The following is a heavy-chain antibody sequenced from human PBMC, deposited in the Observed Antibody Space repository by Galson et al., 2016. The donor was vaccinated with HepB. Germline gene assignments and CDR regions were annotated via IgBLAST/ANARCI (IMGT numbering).Heavy chain of an antibody. D-gene: IGHD5-18*01. CDR3: AKAIQLWGFYYFDY. V-gene: IGHV3-23*01. CDR2: ISGSGGST. Sequence: GFTFSSYAMSWVRQAPGKGLEWVSAISGSGGSTYYADSVKGRFTISRDNSKNTLYLQMNSLRAEDTAVYYCAKAIQLWGFYYFDYWGQGTLVTVSS. CDR1: GFTFSSYA. J-gene: IGHJ4*02.